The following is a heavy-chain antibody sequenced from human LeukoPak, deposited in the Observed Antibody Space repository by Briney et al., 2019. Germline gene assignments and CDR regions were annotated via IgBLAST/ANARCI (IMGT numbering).Heavy chain of an antibody. D-gene: IGHD3-22*01. CDR3: ARGEPKMLITMIAFDY. J-gene: IGHJ4*02. V-gene: IGHV1-69*04. CDR2: IIPILGIA. CDR1: GGTFSSYA. Sequence: GASVKVSCKASGGTFSSYAISWVRQAPGQGLEWMGRIIPILGIANYAQKFQGRVTITADKSTSTAYMELSSLRAEDTAVYYCARGEPKMLITMIAFDYWGQGTLVTVSS.